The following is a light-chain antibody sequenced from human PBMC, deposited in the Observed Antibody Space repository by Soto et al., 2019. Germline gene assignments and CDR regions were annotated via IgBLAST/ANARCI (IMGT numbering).Light chain of an antibody. Sequence: ETVLTQSPATLSVSPGERVTLSCRASETVSTNLAWYQQRPGQAPRLLIYDVSTGATGIPARFSGRRSGTEFTLTINSLQSEDFGVYYCQQYNSWPQTFGQGTKVEIK. CDR3: QQYNSWPQT. V-gene: IGKV3-15*01. CDR1: ETVSTN. J-gene: IGKJ1*01. CDR2: DVS.